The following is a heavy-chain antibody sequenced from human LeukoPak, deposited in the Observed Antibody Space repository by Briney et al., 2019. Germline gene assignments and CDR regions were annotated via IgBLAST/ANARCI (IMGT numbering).Heavy chain of an antibody. CDR2: ISWNSESM. V-gene: IGHV3-9*01. CDR3: AKRGDTSLDI. D-gene: IGHD3-10*01. J-gene: IGHJ3*02. Sequence: PCRSLRLSCAASGFIIDDYAMHWVRQAPGKSLEWVSGISWNSESMGYADSVKGRFTISRDNAKNSLYLQMNSLRAEDTALYYCAKRGDTSLDIWGQGTMITVSS. CDR1: GFIIDDYA.